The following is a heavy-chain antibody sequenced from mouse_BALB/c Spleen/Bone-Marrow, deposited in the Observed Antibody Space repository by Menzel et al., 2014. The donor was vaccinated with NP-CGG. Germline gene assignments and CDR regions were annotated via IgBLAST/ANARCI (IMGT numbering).Heavy chain of an antibody. D-gene: IGHD2-10*02. J-gene: IGHJ4*01. Sequence: VQLQQSGPGLVAPSQSLSITCTVSGFSLTSYGVSWVRQSPGKGLEWLGVIWGDGSTNYHSALISRLSISKDNSKSQLFLKLNSLQTDDTATYYCAKGEYAKRYYAMDYWGQGTSVTVSS. CDR3: AKGEYAKRYYAMDY. CDR1: GFSLTSYG. CDR2: IWGDGST. V-gene: IGHV2-3*01.